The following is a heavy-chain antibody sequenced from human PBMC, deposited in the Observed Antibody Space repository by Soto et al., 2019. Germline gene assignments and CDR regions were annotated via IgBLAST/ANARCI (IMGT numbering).Heavy chain of an antibody. CDR1: GFTFSSYA. D-gene: IGHD3-10*01. CDR3: AREEDGSGTATYYYYGMDV. V-gene: IGHV3-30-3*01. Sequence: QVQLVESGGGVVQPGRSLRLSCAASGFTFSSYAMHWVRQAPGKGLEWAAVISYDGSNKYYADSVKGRFTISRDNSKNTLYLQMNSLRAEDTAVYYCAREEDGSGTATYYYYGMDVWGQGTTVTVSS. CDR2: ISYDGSNK. J-gene: IGHJ6*02.